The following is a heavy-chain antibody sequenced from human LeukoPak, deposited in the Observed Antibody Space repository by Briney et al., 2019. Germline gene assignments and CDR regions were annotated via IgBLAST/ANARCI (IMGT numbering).Heavy chain of an antibody. V-gene: IGHV3-7*01. J-gene: IGHJ4*02. Sequence: GGSLRLSCAASGFTFSSYSMNWVRQAPGKGLEWVANINYDGSEKKYLDSVKGRFSISRDNAKDSLYLQMNSLRAEDTAVYYCVFGDYSGYVYWGQGTLVTVSS. CDR1: GFTFSSYS. CDR2: INYDGSEK. CDR3: VFGDYSGYVY. D-gene: IGHD5-12*01.